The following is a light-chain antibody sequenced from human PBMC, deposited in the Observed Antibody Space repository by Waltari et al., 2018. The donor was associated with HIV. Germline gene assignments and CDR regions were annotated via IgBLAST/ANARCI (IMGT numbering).Light chain of an antibody. Sequence: EILMTQSPATLSVSPGERATLSCRTSQSVSNNLAWYQQRPGQAPRILIYGASTRATGISARFSGSGSGTEFTLTISSLESEDFAVYYCQQYNNWPPLTFGGGTKVEIK. V-gene: IGKV3D-15*01. CDR1: QSVSNN. J-gene: IGKJ4*01. CDR2: GAS. CDR3: QQYNNWPPLT.